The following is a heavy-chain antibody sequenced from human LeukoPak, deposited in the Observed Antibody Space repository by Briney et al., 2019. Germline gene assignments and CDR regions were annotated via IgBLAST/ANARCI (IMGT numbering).Heavy chain of an antibody. D-gene: IGHD3-3*01. J-gene: IGHJ4*02. CDR3: AREYYDFWSGYYKVDYFDY. CDR1: GYTFTSYD. CDR2: MNPNSGNT. Sequence: ATVKVSCKASGYTFTSYDINWVRQATGQGLEWMGWMNPNSGNTGYAQKFQGRVTSTRNTSISTDYMELSSLRSEDTAVYYCAREYYDFWSGYYKVDYFDYWGQGTLVTVSS. V-gene: IGHV1-8*03.